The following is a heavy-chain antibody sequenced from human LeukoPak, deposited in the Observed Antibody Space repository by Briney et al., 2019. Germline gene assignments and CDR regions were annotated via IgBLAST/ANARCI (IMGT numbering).Heavy chain of an antibody. CDR3: AKDLNVAAAGYYFDY. J-gene: IGHJ4*02. Sequence: GRSLRLSCAASGFTFSNYGMHWVRQAPGKGLEWVAVVANDGRDKRYADSVKGRFTISRDNSKNTVYLQMSSLRAEDTAVYYCAKDLNVAAAGYYFDYWGQGTLVTVSS. CDR2: VANDGRDK. CDR1: GFTFSNYG. V-gene: IGHV3-30*18. D-gene: IGHD6-13*01.